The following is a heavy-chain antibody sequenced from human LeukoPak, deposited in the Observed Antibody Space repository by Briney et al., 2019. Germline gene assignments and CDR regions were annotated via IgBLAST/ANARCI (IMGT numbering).Heavy chain of an antibody. CDR1: GFTFSSYS. D-gene: IGHD3-16*02. J-gene: IGHJ4*02. CDR2: ISSSSSTI. CDR3: ARTLNYDYVWGSYRPETYYFDY. Sequence: PGGSLRLSCAASGFTFSSYSMNWVRQAPGKGLEWVSYISSSSSTIYYADSVKGRFTISRDNAKNSLYLQMNSLRAEDTAVYYCARTLNYDYVWGSYRPETYYFDYWGQGTLVTVSS. V-gene: IGHV3-48*01.